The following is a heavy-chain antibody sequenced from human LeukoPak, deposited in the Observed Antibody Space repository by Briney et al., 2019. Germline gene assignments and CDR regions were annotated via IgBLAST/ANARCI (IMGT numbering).Heavy chain of an antibody. CDR3: ARVVTKYDY. CDR1: GGSFSGYY. V-gene: IGHV4-34*01. CDR2: INHSGST. Sequence: SETLSLTCAVYGGSFSGYYWSWIRQPPGKGLEWIGEINHSGSTNYNPSLKSRVTISVDTSKNQFSVKLSSVTAADTAVYYCARVVTKYDYWGQGTLVTVSS. D-gene: IGHD4-11*01. J-gene: IGHJ4*02.